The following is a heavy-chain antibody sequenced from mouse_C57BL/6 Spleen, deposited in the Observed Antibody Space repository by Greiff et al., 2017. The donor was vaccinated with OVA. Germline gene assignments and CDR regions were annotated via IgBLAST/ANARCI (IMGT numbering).Heavy chain of an antibody. CDR3: TRATTVVARYYFDY. CDR2: IRNKANNHAT. Sequence: EVMLVESGGGLVQPGGSMKLSCAASGFTFSDAWMDWVRQSPEKGLEWVAEIRNKANNHATYYAESVKGRFTISRDDSKSSVYLQMNSLRAEDTGIYYCTRATTVVARYYFDYWGQGTTLTVSS. J-gene: IGHJ2*01. CDR1: GFTFSDAW. V-gene: IGHV6-6*01. D-gene: IGHD1-1*01.